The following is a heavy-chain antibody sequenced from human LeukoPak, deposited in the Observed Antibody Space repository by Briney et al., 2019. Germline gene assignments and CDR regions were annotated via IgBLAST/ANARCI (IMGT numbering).Heavy chain of an antibody. V-gene: IGHV3-23*01. D-gene: IGHD6-13*01. CDR1: GFTFRSYA. Sequence: GGSLRLSCAASGFTFRSYAMSWVRQAPGKGLEWVSAISGSGGSTYHADSVKGRFTISRDNSKNTLYLQMNSLRAEDTAVYYCAKLRYSSSWSLDYFDYWGQGTLVTVSS. CDR3: AKLRYSSSWSLDYFDY. CDR2: ISGSGGST. J-gene: IGHJ4*02.